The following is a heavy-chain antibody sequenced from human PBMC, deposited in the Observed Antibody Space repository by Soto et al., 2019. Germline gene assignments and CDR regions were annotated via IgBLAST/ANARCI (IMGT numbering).Heavy chain of an antibody. V-gene: IGHV2-5*02. Sequence: VSGPTLVNPTQTLTLTCTFSGFSLSTSGVGVGWIRQPPGEALEWLALIYWDDDKRYSPSLKSRLTITKDTSKNQVVLTMTNMDPVDTATYYCAHQLVDTPMVPTAVFDYWGQGTLVTVSS. CDR2: IYWDDDK. CDR1: GFSLSTSGVG. CDR3: AHQLVDTPMVPTAVFDY. J-gene: IGHJ4*02. D-gene: IGHD5-18*01.